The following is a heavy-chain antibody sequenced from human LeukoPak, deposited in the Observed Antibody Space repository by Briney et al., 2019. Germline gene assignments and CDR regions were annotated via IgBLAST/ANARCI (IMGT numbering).Heavy chain of an antibody. CDR2: INHSGST. J-gene: IGHJ5*02. CDR3: ARLPKLRYFDWP. CDR1: GGSISSYY. V-gene: IGHV4-34*01. Sequence: SEALSLTCTVSGGSISSYYWSWIRQPPGKGLEWIGEINHSGSTNYNPSLKSRVTISVDTSKNQFSLKLSSVTAADTAVYYCARLPKLRYFDWPWGQGTLVTVSS. D-gene: IGHD3-9*01.